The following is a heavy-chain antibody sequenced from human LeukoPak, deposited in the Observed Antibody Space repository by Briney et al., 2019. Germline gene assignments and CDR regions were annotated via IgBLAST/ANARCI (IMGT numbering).Heavy chain of an antibody. CDR2: INHSGST. D-gene: IGHD1-1*01. V-gene: IGHV4-34*01. Sequence: SETLSLTCAVYGGSFSGYYWSWIRQPPGKGLEWIGEINHSGSTNYNPSLKSRVTISVDTSKNQFSLKLSSVTAADTAVCYCARGQRYLYSFDYWGQGTLVTVSS. CDR1: GGSFSGYY. CDR3: ARGQRYLYSFDY. J-gene: IGHJ4*02.